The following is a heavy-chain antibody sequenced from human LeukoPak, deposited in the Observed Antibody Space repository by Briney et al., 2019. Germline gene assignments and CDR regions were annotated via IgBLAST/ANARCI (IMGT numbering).Heavy chain of an antibody. CDR3: ARAGYSSTWYSRYFDL. Sequence: GGSLRLSCTASGFTFSSYWMSWVRQAPGKGLEWVANIKQDESEKYYVDSVKGRFTISRENAKNSLYLQVNSLRAGDTAVYYCARAGYSSTWYSRYFDLWGRGTLVTVSS. CDR1: GFTFSSYW. V-gene: IGHV3-7*01. D-gene: IGHD6-13*01. J-gene: IGHJ2*01. CDR2: IKQDESEK.